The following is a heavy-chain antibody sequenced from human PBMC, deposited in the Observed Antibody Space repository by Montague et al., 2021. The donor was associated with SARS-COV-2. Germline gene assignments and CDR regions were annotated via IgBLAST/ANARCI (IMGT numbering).Heavy chain of an antibody. CDR1: GWSLRGEY. J-gene: IGHJ6*02. V-gene: IGHV4-34*01. CDR3: ARVPYRLLFVPRYNGMDV. CDR2: FSHNGST. D-gene: IGHD2-2*01. Sequence: SETLSLTCAVYGWSLRGEYWSCIRLHPRQRRVWFAVFSHNGSTSYNPSLKSRVTISVDTSKNQFSLKLSSATAADTAVYYCARVPYRLLFVPRYNGMDVWGQGTTVTVSS.